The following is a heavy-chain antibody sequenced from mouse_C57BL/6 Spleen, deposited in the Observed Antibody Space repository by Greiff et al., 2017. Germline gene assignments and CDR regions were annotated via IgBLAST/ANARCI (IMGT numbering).Heavy chain of an antibody. D-gene: IGHD3-3*01. Sequence: DVMLVESGGGLVKPGVSLKLSCAASGFTFSSYAMSWVRQTPEKRLEWVATISDGGSYTYYPDNVKGRFTISRDNAKNNLYLQMSHLKSEDTAMYYCARGRGLGPFDYWGQGTTLTVSS. J-gene: IGHJ2*01. CDR3: ARGRGLGPFDY. CDR1: GFTFSSYA. V-gene: IGHV5-4*03. CDR2: ISDGGSYT.